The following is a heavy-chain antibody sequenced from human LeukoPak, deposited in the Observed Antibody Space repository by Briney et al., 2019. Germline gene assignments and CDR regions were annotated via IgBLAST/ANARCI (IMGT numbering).Heavy chain of an antibody. J-gene: IGHJ4*02. D-gene: IGHD5-24*01. V-gene: IGHV3-21*01. CDR3: AREVEMATISRGDFDY. Sequence: GGSLRLSCAASGFTFSSYSMNWVRQAPGKGLEWVSSISSSSSYIYYADSVKGRFTISRDNAKNSLYLQMNSLRAEDTAVYYCAREVEMATISRGDFDYWGQGTLVTVSS. CDR1: GFTFSSYS. CDR2: ISSSSSYI.